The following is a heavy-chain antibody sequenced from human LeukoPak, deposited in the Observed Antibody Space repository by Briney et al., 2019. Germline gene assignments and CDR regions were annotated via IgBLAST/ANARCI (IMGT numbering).Heavy chain of an antibody. CDR1: GFTFSTYA. J-gene: IGHJ4*02. Sequence: GGSLRLSCAASGFTFSTYAMSWVRQAPGKGLEWVSAISGSGGSTYYGDSVKGRFTISRDNSKNTLYLQMNSLRAEDTAVYYCAKSARSSGWSLGHWGQGTLVTVSS. CDR2: ISGSGGST. CDR3: AKSARSSGWSLGH. V-gene: IGHV3-23*01. D-gene: IGHD6-19*01.